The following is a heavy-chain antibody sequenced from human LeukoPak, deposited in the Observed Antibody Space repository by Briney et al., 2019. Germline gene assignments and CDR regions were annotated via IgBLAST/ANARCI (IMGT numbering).Heavy chain of an antibody. Sequence: ASVKVSCKASGYTFTSYDINWVRQAPGQGLEWMGRIRSNSEDIQYAQKFQGRVTMTWDTSTSTAYMELTRLTSDDTAVYYCAGEPKQVIREFDYWGQGTLVTVSS. D-gene: IGHD1-26*01. J-gene: IGHJ4*02. V-gene: IGHV1-2*06. CDR3: AGEPKQVIREFDY. CDR1: GYTFTSYD. CDR2: IRSNSEDI.